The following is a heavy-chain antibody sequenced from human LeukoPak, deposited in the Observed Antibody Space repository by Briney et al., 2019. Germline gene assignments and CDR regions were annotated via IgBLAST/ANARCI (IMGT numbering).Heavy chain of an antibody. V-gene: IGHV4-39*02. CDR1: GGSISSGGYY. Sequence: SETLSLTCTVSGGSISSGGYYWGWIRQPPGKGLEWIGSIYYSGSTYYNPSLKSRVTISVDTSKNQFSLKLSSVTAADTAVYYCAREAVTMVRGVITDYWGQGTLVTVSS. J-gene: IGHJ4*02. CDR2: IYYSGST. CDR3: AREAVTMVRGVITDY. D-gene: IGHD3-10*01.